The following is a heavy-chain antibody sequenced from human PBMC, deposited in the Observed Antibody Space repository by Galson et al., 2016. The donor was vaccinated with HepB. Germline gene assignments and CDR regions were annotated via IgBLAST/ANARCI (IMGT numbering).Heavy chain of an antibody. D-gene: IGHD6-19*01. V-gene: IGHV4-59*01. CDR2: IYYSGST. J-gene: IGHJ5*02. Sequence: ETLFPTCTVSAGSISGYYWSWIRQPPGKGLEGVGNIYYSGSTYYTPSLKSRVTMSIDTSKNQSSLKLSSVTAADTAVYYCARGPYSSGWYPFDPWGQGTLVTVSS. CDR3: ARGPYSSGWYPFDP. CDR1: AGSISGYY.